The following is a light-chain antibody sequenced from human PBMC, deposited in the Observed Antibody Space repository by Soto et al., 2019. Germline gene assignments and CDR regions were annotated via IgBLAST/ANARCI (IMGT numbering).Light chain of an antibody. CDR2: GAS. Sequence: EIVLTQSPATLSLSPGERATLSSTYSESVGSSYVAWYQKKPGQAPRLLIYGASSRASGIPDRFSGSGSGTDFTLTSGGLEPEDSAVYYCQQYSRSPLTFGGGTKVDIK. V-gene: IGKV3-20*01. CDR1: ESVGSSY. J-gene: IGKJ4*01. CDR3: QQYSRSPLT.